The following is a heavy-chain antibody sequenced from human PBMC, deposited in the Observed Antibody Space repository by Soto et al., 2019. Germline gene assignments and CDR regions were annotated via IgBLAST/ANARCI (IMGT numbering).Heavy chain of an antibody. CDR1: GFTFSSYG. Sequence: EVQLLESGGGLVQPGGSLRLSCAASGFTFSSYGMIWVRQAAGKGLEWVSTIGLSGGSTYYADSVQGRFTISRDNSKNTMYLQMNSLRTDDTAVYYCAKDPPPPYWSGGGCYSFWGQGTLVTVSS. D-gene: IGHD2-15*01. V-gene: IGHV3-23*01. CDR3: AKDPPPPYWSGGGCYSF. CDR2: IGLSGGST. J-gene: IGHJ4*02.